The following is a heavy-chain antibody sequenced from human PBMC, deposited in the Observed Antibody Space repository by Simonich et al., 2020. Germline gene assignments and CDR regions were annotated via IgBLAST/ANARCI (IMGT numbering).Heavy chain of an antibody. V-gene: IGHV3-21*01. J-gene: IGHJ6*02. CDR1: GFTFSSYS. CDR3: ARWIAVAGTGAYGMDV. D-gene: IGHD6-19*01. Sequence: EVQLVESGGGLVKPGGSLRLSCAASGFTFSSYSMNWGRQAPGKGLGWVSSISSSSSYIYYADSVKGRFTISRDNAKNSLYLQMNSLRAEDTAVYYCARWIAVAGTGAYGMDVWGQGTTVTVSS. CDR2: ISSSSSYI.